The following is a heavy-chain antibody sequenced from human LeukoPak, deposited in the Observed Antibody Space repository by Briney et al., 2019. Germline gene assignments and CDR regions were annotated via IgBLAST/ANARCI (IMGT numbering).Heavy chain of an antibody. CDR1: GFTFSSYG. CDR3: ARGGSGYGDYSYFFGLDV. CDR2: VWYDGNKK. D-gene: IGHD5-12*01. Sequence: QTGGSLRLSCAASGFTFSSYGFHWVRQAPGKGLEWVAVVWYDGNKKYYADSVKGRFTVSKDNSKNSLYLQMNSLRDEDTAVYYCARGGSGYGDYSYFFGLDVWGQGTTVTVSS. J-gene: IGHJ6*02. V-gene: IGHV3-33*01.